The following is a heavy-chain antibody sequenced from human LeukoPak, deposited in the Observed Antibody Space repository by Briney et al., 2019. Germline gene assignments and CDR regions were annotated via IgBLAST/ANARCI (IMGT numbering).Heavy chain of an antibody. CDR1: GFTFSSYA. CDR2: ISYDGSSK. CDR3: ARDAYYYDGNWFDP. D-gene: IGHD3-22*01. V-gene: IGHV3-30-3*01. Sequence: PGGSLRLSCAASGFTFSSYAMHWVRQAPGKGLEWVALISYDGSSKYYADSVKGRFTISRDSSKNTLYVQMNSLRPEDTAVYYCARDAYYYDGNWFDPWGQGTLVTVSS. J-gene: IGHJ5*02.